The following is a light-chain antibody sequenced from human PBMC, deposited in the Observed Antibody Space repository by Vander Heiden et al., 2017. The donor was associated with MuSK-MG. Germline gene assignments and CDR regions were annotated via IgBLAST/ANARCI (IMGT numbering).Light chain of an antibody. CDR1: SSDVGGHNH. CDR2: EVI. Sequence: QSALTQPASVSGSPGQAIPISCTGTSSDVGGHNHVPWYQQYPGKAPKLVISEVINRPSGISHRFSGFKSGNTASLTISGLQAEDEADYYCCSFTNSGAYVFGSGTKVTVL. CDR3: CSFTNSGAYV. J-gene: IGLJ1*01. V-gene: IGLV2-14*01.